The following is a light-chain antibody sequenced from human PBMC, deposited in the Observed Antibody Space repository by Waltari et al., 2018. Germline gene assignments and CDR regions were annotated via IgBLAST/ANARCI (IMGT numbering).Light chain of an antibody. V-gene: IGLV3-1*01. Sequence: SYELTQPPSVSVSPGQPARITCSGANLGAKYACWYQQKPGPSPVLVIYQDSKRPSGIPERFSGSNSGNTATLTISGTQAMDEADYYCQAWDSSPLFGGGTKLTVL. CDR3: QAWDSSPL. CDR2: QDS. CDR1: NLGAKY. J-gene: IGLJ2*01.